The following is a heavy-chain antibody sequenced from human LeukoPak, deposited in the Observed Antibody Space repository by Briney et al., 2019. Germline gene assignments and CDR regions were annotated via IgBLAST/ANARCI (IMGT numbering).Heavy chain of an antibody. CDR1: GLNFSSQW. CDR3: TTVSVKGWQWLVLSPPAEYFQH. V-gene: IGHV3-15*01. D-gene: IGHD6-19*01. Sequence: PGGSLRLSCVASGLNFSSQWMTWVRQAPGKGLEWVGRIKSKTDGGTTDYAAPVKGRFTISRDDSKNTLYLQMNSLKTEDTAVYYCTTVSVKGWQWLVLSPPAEYFQHWGQGTLVTVSS. J-gene: IGHJ1*01. CDR2: IKSKTDGGTT.